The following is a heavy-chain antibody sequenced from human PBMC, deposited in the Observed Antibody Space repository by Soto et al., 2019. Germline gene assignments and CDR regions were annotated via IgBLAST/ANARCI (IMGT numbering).Heavy chain of an antibody. CDR3: AGGIAARRYYYYYMDV. Sequence: QVQLQESGPGLVKPSQTLSLTCTVSGGSISSGGYYWSWIRQHPGKGLEWIGYIYYSGSTYYNPSLKSRVTISVDTSKNQCSLKLSSVTAADTAVYYCAGGIAARRYYYYYMDVWGKGTTVTVSS. CDR1: GGSISSGGYY. V-gene: IGHV4-31*03. D-gene: IGHD6-6*01. CDR2: IYYSGST. J-gene: IGHJ6*03.